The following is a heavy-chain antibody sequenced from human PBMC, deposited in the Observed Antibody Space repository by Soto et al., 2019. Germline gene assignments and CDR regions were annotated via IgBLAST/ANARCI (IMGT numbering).Heavy chain of an antibody. J-gene: IGHJ4*02. D-gene: IGHD6-19*01. CDR3: ARVGSSGWYDRNYFDY. V-gene: IGHV4-34*01. CDR1: GGSFSGYY. CDR2: INHSGST. Sequence: SETLSLTCAVYGGSFSGYYWSWIRQPPGKGLEWIGEINHSGSTNYNPSLKSRVTISVDTSKNQFSLKLSSVTAADTALYYCARVGSSGWYDRNYFDYWGQGTLVTVSS.